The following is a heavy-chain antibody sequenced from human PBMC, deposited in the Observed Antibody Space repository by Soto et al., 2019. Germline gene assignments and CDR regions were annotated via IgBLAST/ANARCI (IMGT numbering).Heavy chain of an antibody. CDR3: ASAPRAGIFDY. J-gene: IGHJ4*02. CDR1: GYSISSGYY. Sequence: TSETLSLTCAVSGYSISSGYYWGWIRQPPGKGLEWIGSIYHSGSTYYNPSLKSRVTISVDTSKNQFSLKLSSVTAADTAVYYCASAPRAGIFDYWGQGTLVTVSS. D-gene: IGHD1-26*01. CDR2: IYHSGST. V-gene: IGHV4-38-2*01.